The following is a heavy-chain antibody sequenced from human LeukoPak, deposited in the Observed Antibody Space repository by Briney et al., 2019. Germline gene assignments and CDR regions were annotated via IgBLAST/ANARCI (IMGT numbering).Heavy chain of an antibody. J-gene: IGHJ4*02. CDR3: ARDTTERYFDY. CDR2: IYSRATT. D-gene: IGHD1-14*01. V-gene: IGHV3-53*01. Sequence: LSVIYSRATTYYPDSVKGRSTISSATSKTTLYPQMNSLRAEDTAVYYCARDTTERYFDYWGQGTLVTVSS.